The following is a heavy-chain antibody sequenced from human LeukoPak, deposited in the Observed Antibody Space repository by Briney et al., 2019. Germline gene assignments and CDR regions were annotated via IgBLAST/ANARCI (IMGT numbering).Heavy chain of an antibody. J-gene: IGHJ4*02. CDR2: IRYDGSNK. Sequence: QSGGSLRLSCAASGFTFSSYGMHWVRQAPGKGLEWVAFIRYDGSNKYYADSVKGRFTISRDNSKNTLYLQMNSLRAEDTAVYYCAKDSRRLRPEYYFDYWGQGTLVTVSS. V-gene: IGHV3-30*02. CDR3: AKDSRRLRPEYYFDY. CDR1: GFTFSSYG. D-gene: IGHD6-19*01.